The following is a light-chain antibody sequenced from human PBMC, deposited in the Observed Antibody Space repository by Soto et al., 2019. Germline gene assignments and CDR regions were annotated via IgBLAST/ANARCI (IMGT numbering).Light chain of an antibody. Sequence: EKVMTQSPATLSVSPGERATLSCRASQSVRSNLAWYQQKPGQPPRLLIYDASTRATGIPSRFSGSGSGTEFTLTISSLKSEDFAVYYCQQYDNWPRTFGQGTKVVIK. J-gene: IGKJ1*01. CDR1: QSVRSN. V-gene: IGKV3-15*01. CDR3: QQYDNWPRT. CDR2: DAS.